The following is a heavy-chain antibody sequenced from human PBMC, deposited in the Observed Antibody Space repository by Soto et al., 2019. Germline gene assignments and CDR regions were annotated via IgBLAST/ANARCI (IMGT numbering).Heavy chain of an antibody. V-gene: IGHV1-18*01. D-gene: IGHD2-21*02. CDR2: ISAYNGNT. Sequence: ASVKVSCKASGYTFTSYAFSWVRQAPGQGLEWLGWISAYNGNTNYAQKLQGRVTMTTDTSTSTAYMELRSLRSDDTAVYYCARVESGWVTGWFEPWGQGTLVTVSS. CDR1: GYTFTSYA. CDR3: ARVESGWVTGWFEP. J-gene: IGHJ5*02.